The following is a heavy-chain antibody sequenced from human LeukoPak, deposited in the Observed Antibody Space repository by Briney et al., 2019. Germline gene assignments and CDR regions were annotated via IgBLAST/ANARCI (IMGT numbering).Heavy chain of an antibody. CDR3: ARDNYILRVFDI. CDR1: GDSISSNY. J-gene: IGHJ3*02. Sequence: SETLSLTCSVSGDSISSNYWSWIRQPPGKGLECIGYIFNSGSINYNPSLTSRATISADTSKNQFSLHLSSVTAADTAVYYCARDNYILRVFDIWGQGTMVTVSS. V-gene: IGHV4-59*01. CDR2: IFNSGSI. D-gene: IGHD2-21*01.